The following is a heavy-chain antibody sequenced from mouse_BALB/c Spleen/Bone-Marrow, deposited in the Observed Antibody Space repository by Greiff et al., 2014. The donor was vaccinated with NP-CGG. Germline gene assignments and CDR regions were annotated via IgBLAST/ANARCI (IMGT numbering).Heavy chain of an antibody. CDR2: IWGDGST. CDR1: GFSLTGYG. J-gene: IGHJ4*01. D-gene: IGHD1-1*02. CDR3: ARDGGTGAMDY. Sequence: VQRVESGPGLVAPSQSLSITCTVSGFSLTGYGVNWFRQPPGKGLEWLGMIWGDGSTDYNSALKSRLSISKDNSKSQVFLKMNSLQTDDTARYYCARDGGTGAMDYWGQGTSVTVSS. V-gene: IGHV2-6-7*01.